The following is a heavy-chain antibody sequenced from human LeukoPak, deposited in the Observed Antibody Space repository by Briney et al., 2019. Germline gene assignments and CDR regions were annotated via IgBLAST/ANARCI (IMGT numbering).Heavy chain of an antibody. V-gene: IGHV3-30-3*01. J-gene: IGHJ3*02. CDR1: GFTFSSYA. CDR3: ARDRYYYDSSGYHGGAFDI. D-gene: IGHD3-22*01. Sequence: PGRSLRLSCAASGFTFSSYAMHWVRQAPGKGLEWVAVISYDGSNKYYADSVKGRFTISRDNSKNTLYLQMNSLRAEDTAVYYCARDRYYYDSSGYHGGAFDIWGQGTMVTVSS. CDR2: ISYDGSNK.